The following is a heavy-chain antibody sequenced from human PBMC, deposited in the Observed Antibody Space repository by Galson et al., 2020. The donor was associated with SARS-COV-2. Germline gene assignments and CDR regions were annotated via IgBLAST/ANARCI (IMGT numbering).Heavy chain of an antibody. V-gene: IGHV2-70*11. CDR1: GFSLITSGMC. J-gene: IGHJ4*02. CDR3: ARIDSSGCRGNY. CDR2: IDWDDDE. D-gene: IGHD6-19*01. Sequence: GPTLVKPTQTLTLTCTFSGFSLITSGMCVGWIRQPPGKALEWLARIDWDDDEYYSASLKTRLTIAKDTSKNQVVLTMTNMDPVDTATYYCARIDSSGCRGNYWGQGTLVTVSS.